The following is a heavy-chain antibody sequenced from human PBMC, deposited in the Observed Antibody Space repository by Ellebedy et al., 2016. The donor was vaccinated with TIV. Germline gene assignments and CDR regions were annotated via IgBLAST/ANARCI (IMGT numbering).Heavy chain of an antibody. J-gene: IGHJ5*02. CDR3: AREYSSVTIGWFDP. CDR1: GFTFSSYE. D-gene: IGHD6-25*01. Sequence: GESLKISCAASGFTFSSYEMNWVRQAPGRGLEWVSYISSSSSTIYYADSVKGRFTISRDNSKNTLYLQMNSLRAEDTAVYYCAREYSSVTIGWFDPWGQGTLVTVSS. V-gene: IGHV3-48*01. CDR2: ISSSSSTI.